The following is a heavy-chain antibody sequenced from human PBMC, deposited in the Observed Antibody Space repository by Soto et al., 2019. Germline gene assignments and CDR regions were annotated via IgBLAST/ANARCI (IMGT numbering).Heavy chain of an antibody. J-gene: IGHJ5*02. Sequence: GGSLRLSCAASGFTFSSYAMSWVRQAPGKGLEWVSAISGSGGSTYYADSVKGRFTISRDNSKNTLYLQMNSLRAEDTAVYYCAKDGVSMVRGLGFDPWGQGNLVTVSS. CDR2: ISGSGGST. CDR1: GFTFSSYA. CDR3: AKDGVSMVRGLGFDP. D-gene: IGHD3-10*01. V-gene: IGHV3-23*01.